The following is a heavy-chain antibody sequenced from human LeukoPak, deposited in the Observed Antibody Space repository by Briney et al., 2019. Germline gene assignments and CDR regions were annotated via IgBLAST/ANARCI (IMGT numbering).Heavy chain of an antibody. J-gene: IGHJ4*02. Sequence: SVKVSCKASGGTFSSYAISWVRQAPGQGLEWMGGIIPIFGTANYAQKFQGRVTITADESTSTAYMELSSLRFEDTAVYYCARDRLVKNYDFWSGQWNWGQGTLVTVSS. V-gene: IGHV1-69*13. CDR2: IIPIFGTA. CDR1: GGTFSSYA. CDR3: ARDRLVKNYDFWSGQWN. D-gene: IGHD3-3*01.